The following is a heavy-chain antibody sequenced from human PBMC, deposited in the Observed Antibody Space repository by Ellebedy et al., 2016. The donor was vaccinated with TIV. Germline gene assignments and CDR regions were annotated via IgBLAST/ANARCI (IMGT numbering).Heavy chain of an antibody. V-gene: IGHV3-30*01. CDR1: GFTFSSYA. Sequence: GESLKISCAASGFTFSSYAMHWVRQAPGKGLEWVAVISYDGSNKYYADSVKGRFTISRDNSKNTLYLQMNSLRAEDTAVYYCARARRSGYAFDYWGQGTLVTVSS. D-gene: IGHD5-12*01. CDR3: ARARRSGYAFDY. CDR2: ISYDGSNK. J-gene: IGHJ4*02.